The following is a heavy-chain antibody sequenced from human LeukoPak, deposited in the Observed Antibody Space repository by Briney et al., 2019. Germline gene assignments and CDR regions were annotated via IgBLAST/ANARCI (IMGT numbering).Heavy chain of an antibody. V-gene: IGHV3-48*01. CDR1: GFTFSSYS. D-gene: IGHD5-24*01. CDR3: ARDFSVGADGYNRDALDI. Sequence: GGSLRLSCAASGFTFSSYSMNWVRQAPGKGLEWVSYISSSSSTIYYADSVKGRFAISRDNAKNSLYLQLNSLRAEDTAVYYCARDFSVGADGYNRDALDIWGQGTMVTVSS. J-gene: IGHJ3*02. CDR2: ISSSSSTI.